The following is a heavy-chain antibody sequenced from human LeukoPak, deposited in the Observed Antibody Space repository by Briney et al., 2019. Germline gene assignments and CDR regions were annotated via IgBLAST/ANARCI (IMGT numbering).Heavy chain of an antibody. CDR2: ISHDGSNK. CDR1: GFTFSSYA. CDR3: ARDIAFDGTRPPDY. J-gene: IGHJ4*02. D-gene: IGHD3-3*02. Sequence: GRSLRLSCAASGFTFSSYAMHWVRQAPGKGLEWLAVISHDGSNKYYADSVKGRFTISRDNSKNTLYLQMISLRADDTAVYYCARDIAFDGTRPPDYWGQGTLVTVSS. V-gene: IGHV3-30*04.